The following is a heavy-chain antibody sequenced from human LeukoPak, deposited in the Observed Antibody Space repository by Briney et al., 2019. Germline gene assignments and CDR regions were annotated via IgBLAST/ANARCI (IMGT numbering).Heavy chain of an antibody. V-gene: IGHV4-59*01. CDR2: IYSSGNT. J-gene: IGHJ4*02. Sequence: ASETLSLTCTVSGGSISPYYWSWVRQPPGKGLEWLGYIYSSGNTDYNPSLKSGVAISLDTSKNQFSLKLSSVTAADTAVYYCARSTGSTMFIDYWGQGTLVTVSS. CDR1: GGSISPYY. D-gene: IGHD3-10*02. CDR3: ARSTGSTMFIDY.